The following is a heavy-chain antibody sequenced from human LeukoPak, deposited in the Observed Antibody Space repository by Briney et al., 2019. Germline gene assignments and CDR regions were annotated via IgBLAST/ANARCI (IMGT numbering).Heavy chain of an antibody. D-gene: IGHD1-26*01. CDR3: ARDHSSASYTYYYYYMDV. V-gene: IGHV7-4-1*02. J-gene: IGHJ6*03. CDR2: INPKTGNP. CDR1: GYSFTNYT. Sequence: ASVKVSCKASGYSFTNYTMNWLRQAPGQGLEWMAWINPKTGNPTYAQGFTGRFVLSLDTSVSTAYLQITGLEAADTAVYYCARDHSSASYTYYYYYMDVWGKGTTVTVSS.